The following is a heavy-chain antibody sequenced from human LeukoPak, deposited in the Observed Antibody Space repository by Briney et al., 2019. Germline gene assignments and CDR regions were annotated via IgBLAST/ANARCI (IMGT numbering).Heavy chain of an antibody. CDR3: ARDHATVTTGSDY. Sequence: GGSLRLSCAASGITISSNHMSWVRQAPGKGLEWVSVIYDGGSTYYADSVKGRFTISRDNSKNTLYLQVNSLRAEDTAVYYCARDHATVTTGSDYWGQGTLVTVSS. CDR1: GITISSNH. D-gene: IGHD4-17*01. V-gene: IGHV3-66*01. CDR2: IYDGGST. J-gene: IGHJ4*02.